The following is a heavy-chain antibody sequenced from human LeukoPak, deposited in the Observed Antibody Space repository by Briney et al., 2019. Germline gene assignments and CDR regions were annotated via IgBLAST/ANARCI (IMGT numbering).Heavy chain of an antibody. CDR3: ARDNGDYFDY. CDR1: KFTVSSFY. CDR2: MYSGGTT. J-gene: IGHJ4*02. Sequence: PGGSLRLSCAASKFTVSSFYMSWVRQAPGKGLEWVSLMYSGGTTYYADSVKGRFTISRDNSKNTVYFQMNSLRAEDTAVYYCARDNGDYFDYWGQGTLVTVSS. D-gene: IGHD4-17*01. V-gene: IGHV3-66*01.